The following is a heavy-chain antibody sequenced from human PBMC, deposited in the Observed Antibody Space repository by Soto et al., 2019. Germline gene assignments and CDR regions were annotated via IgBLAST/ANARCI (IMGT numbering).Heavy chain of an antibody. D-gene: IGHD3-16*01. CDR3: AREGGESSDGLYYFHS. CDR1: GGSTSSDNY. Sequence: PSETLSLTCTVSGGSTSSDNYWSWIRQPPGKGLEWIGNIYYSGNTDYNPSLKSRLAISIDTSKNQFALKLSSVTAADTAVYFCAREGGESSDGLYYFHSWGQGALVTGSA. V-gene: IGHV4-30-4*01. CDR2: IYYSGNT. J-gene: IGHJ4*02.